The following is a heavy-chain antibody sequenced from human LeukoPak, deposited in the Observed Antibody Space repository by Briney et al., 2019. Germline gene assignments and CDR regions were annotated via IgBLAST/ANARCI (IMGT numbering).Heavy chain of an antibody. CDR1: GYTFTSYG. Sequence: ASVKVSCKASGYTFTSYGISWVRQAPGQGLEWMGWISAYNGNTNYAQKLQGRVTMTTDTYTSTAYMELRSLRSDDTAVYYCARDHWGTTGTTVDYWGQGTLVTVSS. V-gene: IGHV1-18*01. CDR3: ARDHWGTTGTTVDY. CDR2: ISAYNGNT. D-gene: IGHD1-1*01. J-gene: IGHJ4*02.